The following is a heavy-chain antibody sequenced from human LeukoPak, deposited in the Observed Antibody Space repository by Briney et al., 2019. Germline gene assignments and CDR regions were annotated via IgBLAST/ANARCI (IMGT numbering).Heavy chain of an antibody. V-gene: IGHV3-21*01. Sequence: PGGSLRLSCAASGFTFSSYSMNWVRQAPGKGLEWVSSISSSSYRYYADSVKGRFTISRDNAKNSLYLQMNSLRAEDTAVYYCARVSAVAGTRHYWGQGTLVTVSS. CDR3: ARVSAVAGTRHY. CDR1: GFTFSSYS. J-gene: IGHJ4*02. D-gene: IGHD6-19*01. CDR2: ISSSSYR.